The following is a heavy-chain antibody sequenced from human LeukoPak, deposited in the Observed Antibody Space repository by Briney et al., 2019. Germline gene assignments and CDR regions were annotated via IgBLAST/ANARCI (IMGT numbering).Heavy chain of an antibody. CDR3: ARESGVLRYFDWLSPFDY. CDR1: GGTFSSYA. Sequence: SVKVSYKASGGTFSSYAISWVRQAPGQGLEWMGGIIPIFGTANYAQKFRGRVTITADESTSTAYMELSSLRSEDTAVYYCARESGVLRYFDWLSPFDYWGQGTLVTVSS. D-gene: IGHD3-9*01. V-gene: IGHV1-69*01. CDR2: IIPIFGTA. J-gene: IGHJ4*02.